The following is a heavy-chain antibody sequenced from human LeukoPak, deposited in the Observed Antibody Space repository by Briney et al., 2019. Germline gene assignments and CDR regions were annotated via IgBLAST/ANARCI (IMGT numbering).Heavy chain of an antibody. CDR2: MNPNSGNT. V-gene: IGHV1-8*02. D-gene: IGHD6-6*01. J-gene: IGHJ4*02. CDR3: AKDVGYHGSSSRYNY. Sequence: GASVKVSCKASGGTFSSYAINWVRQATGQGLEWMGWMNPNSGNTGYAQKFQGRVTMTRNTSISTAYMELSSLRSEDTAVYYCAKDVGYHGSSSRYNYWGQGTLVTVSS. CDR1: GGTFSSYA.